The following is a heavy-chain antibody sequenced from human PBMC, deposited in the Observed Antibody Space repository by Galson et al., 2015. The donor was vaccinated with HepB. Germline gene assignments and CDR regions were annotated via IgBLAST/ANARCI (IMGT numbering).Heavy chain of an antibody. CDR1: GYTFTSYA. J-gene: IGHJ4*02. CDR3: ARGGDYDLLTGYLYFDF. Sequence: SVTVSCKVSGYTFTSYAIGWVRQAPGQGLEWMGWISVYSGNTDYAQKLRDRVTMTADTFTGTAYMELRSLRSDDTAVYYCARGGDYDLLTGYLYFDFWGQGSLVTVSS. CDR2: ISVYSGNT. D-gene: IGHD3-9*01. V-gene: IGHV1-18*04.